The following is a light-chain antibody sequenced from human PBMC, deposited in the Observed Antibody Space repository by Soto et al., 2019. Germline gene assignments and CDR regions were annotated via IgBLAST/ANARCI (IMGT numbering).Light chain of an antibody. V-gene: IGKV4-1*01. CDR3: QQYYGPPPA. CDR2: GAS. Sequence: DIVMTQSPDSLDVSLGERATINCKSSQSVLYSSNNKNYLAWYQQKPGQPPNLLIYGASTRRSGVPDRFIGSGSGTDFTLTISSLQAEDVAVYYCQQYYGPPPAFGGGTKVEIK. J-gene: IGKJ4*01. CDR1: QSVLYSSNNKNY.